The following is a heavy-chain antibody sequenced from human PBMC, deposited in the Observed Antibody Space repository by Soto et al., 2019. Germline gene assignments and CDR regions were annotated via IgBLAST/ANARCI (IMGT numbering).Heavy chain of an antibody. J-gene: IGHJ6*02. V-gene: IGHV4-59*01. CDR2: IYYSGST. CDR1: GGSISSYY. D-gene: IGHD1-1*01. Sequence: PSETLSLTCTVSGGSISSYYWSWIRQPPGKGLEWIGYIYYSGSTNYNPSLKSRVTISVDTSKNQFSLKLSSVTAADTAVYYCAREHWNYGMDVWGQGTPVTVSS. CDR3: AREHWNYGMDV.